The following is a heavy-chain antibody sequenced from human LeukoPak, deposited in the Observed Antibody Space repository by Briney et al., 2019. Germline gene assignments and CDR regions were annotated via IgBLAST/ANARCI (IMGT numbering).Heavy chain of an antibody. CDR1: GFTFSSYN. Sequence: GSLRLSCAASGFTFSSYNMNWVRQAPGKGLEWVSSISSGSSYIYYADSVKGRFTISRDNAKNSLYLQMNSLRAEDTAVYYCASVAVAGYFDSWGQGTLVTVSS. J-gene: IGHJ4*02. V-gene: IGHV3-21*01. D-gene: IGHD6-19*01. CDR3: ASVAVAGYFDS. CDR2: ISSGSSYI.